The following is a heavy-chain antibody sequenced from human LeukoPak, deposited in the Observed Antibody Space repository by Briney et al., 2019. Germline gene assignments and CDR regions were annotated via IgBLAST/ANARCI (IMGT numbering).Heavy chain of an antibody. D-gene: IGHD6-13*01. CDR3: ARVRAAAGTHYFDY. V-gene: IGHV4-39*07. CDR1: GGSISTSNYY. CDR2: IFYSGST. J-gene: IGHJ4*02. Sequence: SETLSLTCTVSGGSISTSNYYWGWIRQPPGKGLEWIGNIFYSGSTYYSPSVKSRVTISVDTSKNQFSLKLSSVTAADTAVYYCARVRAAAGTHYFDYWGQGTLVTVSS.